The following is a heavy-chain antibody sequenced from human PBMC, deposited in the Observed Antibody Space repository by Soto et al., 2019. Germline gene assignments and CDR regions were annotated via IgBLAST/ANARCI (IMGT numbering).Heavy chain of an antibody. CDR3: AYSGVVAGEDWFDP. Sequence: QITLKESGPTLVKPTQTLTLACTFSGFSLSTRGVGVGWIRQPPGKALEWLALIYWDDDKRYSPSLKSRPTITTDTPENQVVLTMTNMDPVDTATYYCAYSGVVAGEDWFDPWGQGTLVTVSS. J-gene: IGHJ5*02. CDR2: IYWDDDK. CDR1: GFSLSTRGVG. D-gene: IGHD6-19*01. V-gene: IGHV2-5*02.